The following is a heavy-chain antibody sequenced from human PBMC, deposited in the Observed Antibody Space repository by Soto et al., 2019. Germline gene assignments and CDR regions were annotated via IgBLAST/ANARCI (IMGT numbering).Heavy chain of an antibody. CDR2: IIPIFGTA. Sequence: SVEVSCKXSGGTFSSYAISWVRQAPGQGLEWMGGIIPIFGTANYAQKFQGRVTITADQSTSTAYMELSSLRSEDTAVYYRARVEYGDYYYYYGMDVWGQGTTVTVSS. V-gene: IGHV1-69*13. CDR1: GGTFSSYA. CDR3: ARVEYGDYYYYYGMDV. D-gene: IGHD4-17*01. J-gene: IGHJ6*02.